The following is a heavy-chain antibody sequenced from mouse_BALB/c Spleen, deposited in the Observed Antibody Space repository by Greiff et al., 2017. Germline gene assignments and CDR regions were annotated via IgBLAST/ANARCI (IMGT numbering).Heavy chain of an antibody. Sequence: LVESGAELMKPGASVKISCKATGYTFSSYWIEWVKQRPGHGLEWIGEILPGSGSTNYNEKFKGKATLTADKSSSTAYMQLSSLTSEDSAVYFCARGNAMDYWGQGTSVTVSS. V-gene: IGHV1-9*01. CDR3: ARGNAMDY. J-gene: IGHJ4*01. CDR1: GYTFSSYW. CDR2: ILPGSGST.